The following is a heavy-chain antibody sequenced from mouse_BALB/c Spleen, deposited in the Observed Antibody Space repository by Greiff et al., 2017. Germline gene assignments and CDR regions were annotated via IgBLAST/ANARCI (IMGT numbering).Heavy chain of an antibody. CDR1: GYSITSGYY. Sequence: EVQLQESGPGLVKPSQSLSLTCSVTGYSITSGYYWNWIRQFPGNKLEWMGYISYDGSNNYNPSLKNRISITRDTSKNQFFLKLNSVTTEDTATYYCARDRDGYYLSFAYWGQGTLVTVSA. J-gene: IGHJ3*01. CDR2: ISYDGSN. D-gene: IGHD2-3*01. CDR3: ARDRDGYYLSFAY. V-gene: IGHV3-6*02.